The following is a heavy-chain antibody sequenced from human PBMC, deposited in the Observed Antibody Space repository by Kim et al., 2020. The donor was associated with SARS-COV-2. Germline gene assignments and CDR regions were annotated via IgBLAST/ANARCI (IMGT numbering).Heavy chain of an antibody. J-gene: IGHJ5*02. CDR1: GFAFGSYA. Sequence: GGSLRLSCAASGFAFGSYAMSWVRQAPGKGLEWVSVIFGKGTKIYYADSVEGRFTISRDNSKNTLYLQMNSLRAEDTAVYYCAKERACSGDCADFDPWGGGILVPLSS. D-gene: IGHD2-21*02. CDR3: AKERACSGDCADFDP. CDR2: IFGKGTKI. V-gene: IGHV3-23*01.